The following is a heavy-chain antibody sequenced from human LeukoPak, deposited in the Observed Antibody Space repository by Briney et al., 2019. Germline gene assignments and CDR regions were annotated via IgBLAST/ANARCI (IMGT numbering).Heavy chain of an antibody. D-gene: IGHD5-24*01. V-gene: IGHV3-33*01. CDR1: GFTFSSYN. Sequence: GGSLRLSCAASGFTFSSYNMFWVRQAPGKGLEWVTSMWYDGSNKYYADSVKGRFTNSRDNSKSTLYLQMNSLRVEDTAVYYCARDGYNVLDYWGQGTLVTVSS. CDR2: MWYDGSNK. J-gene: IGHJ4*02. CDR3: ARDGYNVLDY.